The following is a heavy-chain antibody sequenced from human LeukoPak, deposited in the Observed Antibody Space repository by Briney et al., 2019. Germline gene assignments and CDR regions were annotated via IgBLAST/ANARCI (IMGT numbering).Heavy chain of an antibody. CDR1: GGSISSYY. CDR2: IHHSGST. J-gene: IGHJ4*02. CDR3: ARGGASSLPFDY. V-gene: IGHV4-59*01. D-gene: IGHD1-26*01. Sequence: PSETLSLTCTVSGGSISSYYWSWIRQPPGKGLEWIGYIHHSGSTNYKPSLKSRVTISVDTSKNQFSLKLSSVTAADTAVYYCARGGASSLPFDYWGQGTLVTVSS.